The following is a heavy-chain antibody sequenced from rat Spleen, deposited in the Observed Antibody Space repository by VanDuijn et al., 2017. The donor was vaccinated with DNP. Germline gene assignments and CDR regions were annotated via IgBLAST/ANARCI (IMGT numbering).Heavy chain of an antibody. CDR2: IWSGGST. CDR1: GFSLTSYG. J-gene: IGHJ1*01. V-gene: IGHV2-16*01. CDR3: ARSQFMYTTDGGYFDF. Sequence: QVQLKESGPGLVQPSRTLSLTCTVSGFSLTSYGVSWVRQPPGKGLEWIAAIWSGGSTDYNSALKSRLSVSRDTSKSQVLLKMNSLQTEDTAMYFCARSQFMYTTDGGYFDFWGPGTVVTVSS. D-gene: IGHD1-6*01.